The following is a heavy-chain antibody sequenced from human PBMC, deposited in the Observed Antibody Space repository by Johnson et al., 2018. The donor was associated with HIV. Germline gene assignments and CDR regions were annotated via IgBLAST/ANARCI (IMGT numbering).Heavy chain of an antibody. J-gene: IGHJ3*01. CDR1: GCTFSRND. Sequence: VQLVESGGGLVQPGGSLRLSCEASGCTFSRNDMHWVRQGTGQGLEWVSIIYSGGSTFYADYVKARFTISRDNSKNTLYLKMNSLRAEDTAVYCCANSGLWGPMNWGQGTMVTVSS. V-gene: IGHV3-66*01. CDR2: IYSGGST. CDR3: ANSGLWGPMN. D-gene: IGHD4/OR15-4a*01.